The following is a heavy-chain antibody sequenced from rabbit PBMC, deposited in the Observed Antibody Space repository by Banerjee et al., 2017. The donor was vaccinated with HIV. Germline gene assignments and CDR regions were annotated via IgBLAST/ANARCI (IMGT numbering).Heavy chain of an antibody. CDR2: IDAGSSGST. CDR1: GFSFSSSYW. V-gene: IGHV1S40*01. J-gene: IGHJ4*01. D-gene: IGHD4-2*01. Sequence: QSLEESGGDLVKPGASLTLTCTASGFSFSSSYWICWVRQAPGKGLECIACIDAGSSGSTIYATWAKGRFTISKTSSTTVTLQMTSLTAADTATYFCARSEAGSRWGKDLWGPGTLVTVS. CDR3: ARSEAGSRWGKDL.